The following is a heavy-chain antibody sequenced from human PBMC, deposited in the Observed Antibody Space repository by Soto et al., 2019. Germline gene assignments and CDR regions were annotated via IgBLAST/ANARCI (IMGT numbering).Heavy chain of an antibody. Sequence: EASVKVSCKASGYTFTGYYMHWVRQAPGQGLERMGWINPNSGGTNYAQKFQGWVTMTRDTSISTAYMELSRLRSDDTAVYYCARAGDRVLRFLEWLTPYYYYGMDVWGQGTTVTVSS. D-gene: IGHD3-3*01. CDR3: ARAGDRVLRFLEWLTPYYYYGMDV. V-gene: IGHV1-2*04. CDR1: GYTFTGYY. CDR2: INPNSGGT. J-gene: IGHJ6*02.